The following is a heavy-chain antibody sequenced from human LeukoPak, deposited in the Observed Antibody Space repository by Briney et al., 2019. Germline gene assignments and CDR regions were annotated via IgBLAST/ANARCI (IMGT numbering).Heavy chain of an antibody. V-gene: IGHV3-49*04. J-gene: IGHJ4*02. CDR2: IGSKAYGGTT. CDR1: GFTFCDYA. D-gene: IGHD3-22*01. CDR3: GSSTGYYSDYFDY. Sequence: GGSLRLSCTASGFTFCDYAVSWVRQAPGKGLEWVGFIGSKAYGGTTEYAASVEGRFIISRDDSRGVAYLQMNSLKTEDTAVYYCGSSTGYYSDYFDYWGQGTLVTVSS.